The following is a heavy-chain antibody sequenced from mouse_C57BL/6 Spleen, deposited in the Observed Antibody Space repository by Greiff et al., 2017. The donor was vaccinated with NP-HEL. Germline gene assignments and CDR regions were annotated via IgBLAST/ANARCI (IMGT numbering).Heavy chain of an antibody. D-gene: IGHD2-4*01. J-gene: IGHJ1*03. CDR1: GYTFTDYE. CDR2: IDPETGGT. V-gene: IGHV1-15*01. Sequence: VQLQQSGAELVRPGASVTLSCKASGYTFTDYEMHWVKQTPVHGLEWIGAIDPETGGTAYNQKFKGKAILTADKSSSTAYMEHRSLTSEDSAVFYCAREDYDRPVFDVWGTGTTVTVSS. CDR3: AREDYDRPVFDV.